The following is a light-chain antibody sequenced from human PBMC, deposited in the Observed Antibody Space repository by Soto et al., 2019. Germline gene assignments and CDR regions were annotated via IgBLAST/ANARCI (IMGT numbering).Light chain of an antibody. CDR2: AAS. V-gene: IGKV1-39*01. J-gene: IGKJ1*01. CDR3: QQSYSNMWT. Sequence: DIQMTQSPSSLSASIGDRVTITCRASQSISTYVNWYQQKPGKAPKLLIYAASSLQSGVPSRFSGGGSGTDFIISISSLQPEDFATYYCQQSYSNMWTFGQGTKV. CDR1: QSISTY.